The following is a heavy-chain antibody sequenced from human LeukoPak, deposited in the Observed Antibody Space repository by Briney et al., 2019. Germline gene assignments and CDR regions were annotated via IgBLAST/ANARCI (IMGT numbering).Heavy chain of an antibody. Sequence: ASVKVSCKASGFTFTDYYIHWVRQAPGQGLEWMAYINPHSGVTSSLQKFQGRVTMTTDTSISAVYMELSSLISDGTAMYYCVREGNEVLSKNFDFWGQGTLVTVSS. D-gene: IGHD1-1*01. CDR3: VREGNEVLSKNFDF. CDR1: GFTFTDYY. V-gene: IGHV1-2*02. J-gene: IGHJ4*02. CDR2: INPHSGVT.